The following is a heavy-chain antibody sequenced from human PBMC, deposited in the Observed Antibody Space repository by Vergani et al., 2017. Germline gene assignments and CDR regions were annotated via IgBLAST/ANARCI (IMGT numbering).Heavy chain of an antibody. V-gene: IGHV3-30*18. Sequence: QVHLVESGGGVVQPGRSLTLSCVASGFSFRGHGMHWVRQAPGKGLEWVAMISYDGDRGDYGDFAKGRFTNSRDSSKTVYLQMNSLQVEETALYFCAKDLSYSSAWPYFDSRGQGTLVTVSS. CDR2: ISYDGDRG. CDR1: GFSFRGHG. CDR3: AKDLSYSSAWPYFDS. J-gene: IGHJ4*02. D-gene: IGHD4-11*01.